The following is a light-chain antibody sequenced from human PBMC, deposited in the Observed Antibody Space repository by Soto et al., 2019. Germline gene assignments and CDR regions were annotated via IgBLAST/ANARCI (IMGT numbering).Light chain of an antibody. V-gene: IGLV1-40*01. CDR1: SSNIGAGYD. CDR2: GNS. Sequence: QSVLTQPPSVSGAPGQRVTISCTGSSSNIGAGYDVHWYQQLPGTAPKLLIYGNSNRPSGVPDRFSGSKSGTSASLAITGLQAEYEADYYCQSDDSSLRHGFGTGTKVTVL. CDR3: QSDDSSLRHG. J-gene: IGLJ1*01.